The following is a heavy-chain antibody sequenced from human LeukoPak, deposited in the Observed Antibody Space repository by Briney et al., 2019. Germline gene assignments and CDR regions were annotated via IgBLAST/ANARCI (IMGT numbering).Heavy chain of an antibody. CDR1: GYTLTELP. J-gene: IGHJ3*02. V-gene: IGHV1-24*01. CDR3: ATDIRGIADAFDI. CDR2: FDPEDGET. Sequence: ASVKVSCKVSGYTLTELPMHWVRQAPGKGLEWMGGFDPEDGETIYAQKFQGRVTMTEDISTDTAPMELSSLRSEDTAVYYCATDIRGIADAFDIWGQGTMVTVSS. D-gene: IGHD6-13*01.